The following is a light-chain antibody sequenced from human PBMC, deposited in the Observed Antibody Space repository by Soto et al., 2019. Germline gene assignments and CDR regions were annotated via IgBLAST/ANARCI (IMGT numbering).Light chain of an antibody. CDR1: QSVSSN. V-gene: IGKV3-11*01. CDR3: QQRSNWPPIT. Sequence: EIVMTHSPATLSVSPCEGAAMSFSASQSVSSNLAWYQQKPGQAPRLLIYDASNRATGIPARFSGSGSGTDFTLTISSLEPEDFAVYYCQQRSNWPPITFGQGTRLEIK. J-gene: IGKJ5*01. CDR2: DAS.